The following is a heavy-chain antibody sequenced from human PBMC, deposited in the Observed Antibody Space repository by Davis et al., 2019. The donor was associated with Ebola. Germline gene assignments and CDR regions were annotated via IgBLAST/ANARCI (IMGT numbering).Heavy chain of an antibody. CDR3: ARERLLGYYDILTGPSYFDY. Sequence: GGSLRLSCAASGFTFSSYWMSWVRQAPGKGLEWVANIKQDGSEKYYVDSLKGRFTISRDNAKNLLYLQMNSLRAEDTAVEYCARERLLGYYDILTGPSYFDYWGQGTLVTVSS. J-gene: IGHJ4*02. D-gene: IGHD3-9*01. CDR2: IKQDGSEK. CDR1: GFTFSSYW. V-gene: IGHV3-7*03.